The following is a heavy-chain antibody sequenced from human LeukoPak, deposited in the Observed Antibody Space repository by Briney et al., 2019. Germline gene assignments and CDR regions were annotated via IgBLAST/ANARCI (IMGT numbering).Heavy chain of an antibody. CDR2: ISGSGGST. J-gene: IGHJ4*02. Sequence: RPGGSLRLSCAASGFTFSSYAMSWVRQAPGKGLEWVSAISGSGGSTYYADSVKGRFTISRDNSKNTLYLQMNSLRAEDTAVYYCAKARSSWTAFDYWGQGTLVTVSS. V-gene: IGHV3-23*01. CDR3: AKARSSWTAFDY. CDR1: GFTFSSYA. D-gene: IGHD6-13*01.